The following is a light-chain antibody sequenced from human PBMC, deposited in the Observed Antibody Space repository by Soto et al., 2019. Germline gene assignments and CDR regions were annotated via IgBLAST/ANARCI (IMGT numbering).Light chain of an antibody. J-gene: IGLJ1*01. V-gene: IGLV1-40*01. CDR2: GNS. CDR1: SANIGAGYD. CDR3: QSYDSSLSGFYV. Sequence: QSVLTQPPSVSGAPGQRVTISCTGRSANIGAGYDVHWYQHLPGTAPKLLIYGNSNRPSGVPDRFSASKSGTSASLAITGLQAEDEADYYCQSYDSSLSGFYVFGTGTKVTVL.